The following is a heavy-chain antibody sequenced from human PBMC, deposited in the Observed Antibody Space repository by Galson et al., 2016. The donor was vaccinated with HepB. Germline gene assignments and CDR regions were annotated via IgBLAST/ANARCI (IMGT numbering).Heavy chain of an antibody. CDR2: IRSRANAHAT. J-gene: IGHJ4*02. V-gene: IGHV3-73*01. D-gene: IGHD6-6*01. CDR1: GFTFSDSA. CDR3: TRVYTSSFDS. Sequence: SLRLSCADSGFTFSDSAIHWVRQASGKGLEWVGRIRSRANAHATAYAASLEGRFTVSRHDSNNMAYLHMNSLRAEDTAIYYCTRVYTSSFDSWGQGTLVTVSS.